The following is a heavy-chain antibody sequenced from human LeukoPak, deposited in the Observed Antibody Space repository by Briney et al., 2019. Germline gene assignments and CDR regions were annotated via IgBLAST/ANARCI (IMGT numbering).Heavy chain of an antibody. Sequence: GGSLRLSCAASGFTFSSYAMSWVRQAPGKGLEWVSAISGSGGSTYYADSVKGRFTISRDNSKNTLYLQMNSLRAEDTAVYYCAKHGCCTNGVCYRSYFDYWGQGTLVTVSS. CDR2: ISGSGGST. CDR3: AKHGCCTNGVCYRSYFDY. D-gene: IGHD2-8*01. V-gene: IGHV3-23*01. CDR1: GFTFSSYA. J-gene: IGHJ4*02.